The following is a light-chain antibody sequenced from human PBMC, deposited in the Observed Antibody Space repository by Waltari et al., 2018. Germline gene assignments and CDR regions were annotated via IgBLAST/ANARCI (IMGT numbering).Light chain of an antibody. J-gene: IGLJ2*01. CDR2: DVN. CDR1: SSDVAFYDF. V-gene: IGLV2-8*01. Sequence: QSALTQPPSASGSPGQSVSISCTGTSSDVAFYDFVSWYKQDPGKAPQLIIYDVNKRPSGVPGRFSGSKSGNTASLIVSGLQADDEAYYYCSSYAGDNILIFGGGTKLTV. CDR3: SSYAGDNILI.